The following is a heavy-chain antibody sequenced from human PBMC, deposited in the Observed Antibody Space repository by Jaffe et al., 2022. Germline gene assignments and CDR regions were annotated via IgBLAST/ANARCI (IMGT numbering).Heavy chain of an antibody. D-gene: IGHD5-18*01. CDR3: ARHKDTAMVGFDY. Sequence: QVQLQESGPGLVKPSETLSLTCAVSGYSISSGYYWGWIRQPPGKGLEWIGSIYHSGSTYYNPSLKSRVTISVDTSKNQFSLKLSSVTAADTAVYYCARHKDTAMVGFDYWGQGTLVTVSS. V-gene: IGHV4-38-2*01. CDR1: GYSISSGYY. J-gene: IGHJ4*02. CDR2: IYHSGST.